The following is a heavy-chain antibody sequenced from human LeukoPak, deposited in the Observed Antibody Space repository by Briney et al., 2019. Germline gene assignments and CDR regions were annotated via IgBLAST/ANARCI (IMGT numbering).Heavy chain of an antibody. Sequence: GESLRLSCAASGFTISSYTFGSYTMNWVRQAPGKGLEWVGRIRNKANSYTTEYAASVKGRFTLSRDDSKNSLYLQMNSLKTEDTAVYYCVRGPSGSYTWGQGILVTVSS. D-gene: IGHD1-26*01. V-gene: IGHV3-72*01. CDR1: GFTISSYT. CDR3: VRGPSGSYT. CDR2: IRNKANSYTT. J-gene: IGHJ4*02.